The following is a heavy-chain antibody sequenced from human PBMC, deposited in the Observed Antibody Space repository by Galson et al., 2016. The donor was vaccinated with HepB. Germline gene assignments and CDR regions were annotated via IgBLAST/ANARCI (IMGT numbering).Heavy chain of an antibody. D-gene: IGHD6-19*01. CDR3: TTWLSHHFDY. CDR2: ISGSGGSP. J-gene: IGHJ4*02. Sequence: SLRLSCAASGFTFSNYAMSWVRQAPGKGLEWVSAISGSGGSPYYADSVKGRFTIYRDNSRDTLSLQMDRLTAEDSAIYYCTTWLSHHFDYWGQGTRVTVSS. CDR1: GFTFSNYA. V-gene: IGHV3-23*01.